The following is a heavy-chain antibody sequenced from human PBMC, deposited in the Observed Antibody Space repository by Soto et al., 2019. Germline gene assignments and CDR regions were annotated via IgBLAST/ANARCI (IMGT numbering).Heavy chain of an antibody. J-gene: IGHJ6*03. Sequence: KVSCKASGYTFTSYAIHWVRQAPGQGLEWMGWINAGNGNTKYSQKFQGRVTITRDTSASTAYMELSSLRSEDTAVYYCARDKTSSSWYYMDVWGKGTPVNVS. CDR1: GYTFTSYA. CDR2: INAGNGNT. V-gene: IGHV1-3*01. D-gene: IGHD6-13*01. CDR3: ARDKTSSSWYYMDV.